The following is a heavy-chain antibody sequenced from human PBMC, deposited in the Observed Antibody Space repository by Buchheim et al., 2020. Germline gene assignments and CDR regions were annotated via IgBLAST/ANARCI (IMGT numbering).Heavy chain of an antibody. CDR2: INGDGSDR. CDR1: GFAFSTYW. V-gene: IGHV3-74*01. D-gene: IGHD2-15*01. CDR3: ARDRGYCIVDP. J-gene: IGHJ5*02. Sequence: EEQLVESGGASVQPGGSLRLSCAASGFAFSTYWMHWVRQAPGKGLVWVEHINGDGSDRSYADSVKGRFTISRDNAKNTLYLQMNSLTADDTAVYYCARDRGYCIVDPWGQGTL.